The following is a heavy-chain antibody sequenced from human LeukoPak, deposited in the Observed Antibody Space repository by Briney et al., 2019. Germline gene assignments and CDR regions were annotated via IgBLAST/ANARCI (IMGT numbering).Heavy chain of an antibody. J-gene: IGHJ4*02. V-gene: IGHV1-18*01. Sequence: GASVKVSCKASGYTFTSYGISWVRQAPGQGLEWMGWISAYNGNTNYAQKLQGRVTMTSDTSTSTAYMELRSLRSDDTAVSYCARDDRGGLYYDSRGYFNYFDYWGQGTLVTVSS. CDR1: GYTFTSYG. CDR3: ARDDRGGLYYDSRGYFNYFDY. CDR2: ISAYNGNT. D-gene: IGHD3-22*01.